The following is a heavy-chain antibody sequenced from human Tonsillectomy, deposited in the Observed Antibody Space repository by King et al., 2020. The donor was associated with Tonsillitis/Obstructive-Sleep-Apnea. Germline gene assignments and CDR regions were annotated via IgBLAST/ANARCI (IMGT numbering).Heavy chain of an antibody. Sequence: VQLVESGGGVVQPGRSLRLSCAASGITFSTYSMHWVRQAPGKGLEWVAVISYDGSQTYYADSVRGRFTISGDNSKNTLYLQMNSLRAEDTAVYYCARAAPRWGGRDGGAFDLWGQGTMVTVSS. CDR2: ISYDGSQT. CDR1: GITFSTYS. V-gene: IGHV3-30*01. D-gene: IGHD1-26*01. CDR3: ARAAPRWGGRDGGAFDL. J-gene: IGHJ3*01.